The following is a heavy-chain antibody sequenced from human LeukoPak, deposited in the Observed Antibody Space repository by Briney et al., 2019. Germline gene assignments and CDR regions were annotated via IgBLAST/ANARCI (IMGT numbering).Heavy chain of an antibody. Sequence: ASVPETRKASGYTFTGYYMHWVRQAPGQGLEWMGWINPNSGATNYAQKFQGRVTMTRDTSISTAYMELSSLRSDDTAVYYCARGYWVGYCSSTSCSYFDTWGQGSIVSVSS. J-gene: IGHJ4*02. CDR1: GYTFTGYY. V-gene: IGHV1-2*02. CDR3: ARGYWVGYCSSTSCSYFDT. CDR2: INPNSGAT. D-gene: IGHD2-2*01.